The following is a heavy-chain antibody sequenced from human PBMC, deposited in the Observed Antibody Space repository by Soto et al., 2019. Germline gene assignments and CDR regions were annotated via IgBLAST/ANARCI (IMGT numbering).Heavy chain of an antibody. CDR3: AREPVRYSSGWPYDAFDI. Sequence: QVQLVQSGAEVKKPGSSVKVSCKASGGTFSSYAISWVRQAPGQGLEWMGGIIPIFGTANYAQKFQGRVTITADESTSTAYMELSSLRSEDTAVYYCAREPVRYSSGWPYDAFDIWGQGTMVTVSS. CDR2: IIPIFGTA. CDR1: GGTFSSYA. J-gene: IGHJ3*02. D-gene: IGHD6-19*01. V-gene: IGHV1-69*01.